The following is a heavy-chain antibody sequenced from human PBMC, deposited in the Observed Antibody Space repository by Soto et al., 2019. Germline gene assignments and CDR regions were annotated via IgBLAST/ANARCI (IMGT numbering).Heavy chain of an antibody. CDR1: GGSFSGYY. V-gene: IGHV4-34*01. CDR3: ARVKLERREESVPRSSGMDV. Sequence: SETLSLTCAVYGGSFSGYYWSWIRQPPGKGLEWIGEINHSGSTNYNPSLKSRVTISVDTSTNQLSLKLSRLRSDDTAVYYCARVKLERREESVPRSSGMDVWGQGTTVTVSS. CDR2: INHSGST. J-gene: IGHJ6*02. D-gene: IGHD1-1*01.